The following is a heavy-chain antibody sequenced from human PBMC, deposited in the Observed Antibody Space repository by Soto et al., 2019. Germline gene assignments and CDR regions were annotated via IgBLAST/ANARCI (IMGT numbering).Heavy chain of an antibody. Sequence: PGGSLRLSCATSGFTFSSSSMNWVRQAPGKRLEWVSSISGTSDYIDYEDAVKGRFTISRDNAKNSLYLQMNSLRAEDTAVYYCARDQLYYNDISGRPLNAFDVWGQGTMVTVSS. CDR1: GFTFSSSS. J-gene: IGHJ3*01. V-gene: IGHV3-21*01. CDR2: ISGTSDYI. CDR3: ARDQLYYNDISGRPLNAFDV. D-gene: IGHD3-22*01.